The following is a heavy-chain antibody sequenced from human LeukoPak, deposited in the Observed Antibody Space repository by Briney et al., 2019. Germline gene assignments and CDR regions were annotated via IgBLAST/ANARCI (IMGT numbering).Heavy chain of an antibody. J-gene: IGHJ3*02. CDR2: MNPNSGNT. D-gene: IGHD3-22*01. V-gene: IGHV1-8*01. CDR1: GYTFTSYD. CDR3: ARYHYYDSSGLDAFDI. Sequence: GASVKVSCKASGYTFTSYDINWVRQATGQGLEWMGWMNPNSGNTGYAQKFQGRATMTRNTSISTAYMELSSLRSEDTAVYYCARYHYYDSSGLDAFDIWGQGTMVTVSS.